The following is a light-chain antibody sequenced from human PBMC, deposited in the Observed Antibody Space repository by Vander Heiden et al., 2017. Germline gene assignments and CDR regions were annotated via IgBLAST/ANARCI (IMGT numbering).Light chain of an antibody. CDR1: QSLLYGSNDKNS. J-gene: IGKJ2*01. CDR2: WAS. V-gene: IGKV4-1*01. Sequence: DIILTPSPDSLAVSLGERATINCKSSQSLLYGSNDKNSLAWYQQKPGQTPRLLIFWASTRESGVPDRFSGSGSGTDFPLTINSLQAEDVAVYYCQQCYATPYTFGQGTKLEIK. CDR3: QQCYATPYT.